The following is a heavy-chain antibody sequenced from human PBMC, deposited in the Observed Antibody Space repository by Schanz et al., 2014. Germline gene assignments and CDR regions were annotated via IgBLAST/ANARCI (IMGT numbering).Heavy chain of an antibody. CDR1: GFTFGDYA. Sequence: EVQLVESGGGLVKPGRSLRLSCTASGFTFGDYAMSWFRQAPGKGLECVSVLYTGGSTFYAESVRGRFFISRDSSKNTLFLHMNSLRAEDTAVYYCVRDAGRDGYNLAFDVWGQGTLVTVSS. D-gene: IGHD1-1*01. V-gene: IGHV3-66*01. CDR2: LYTGGST. CDR3: VRDAGRDGYNLAFDV. J-gene: IGHJ3*01.